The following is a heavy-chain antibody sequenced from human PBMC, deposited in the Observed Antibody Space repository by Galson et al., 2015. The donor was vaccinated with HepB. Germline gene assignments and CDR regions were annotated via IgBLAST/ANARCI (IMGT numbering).Heavy chain of an antibody. CDR3: GRAPEVMTTVVTPWGGAFDI. Sequence: SLRLSCAASGFTFSSYAMHWVRQAPGKGLEWVAVISYDGSNKYYADSVKGRFTISRDNSKNTLYLQMNSLRAEDTAVYYCGRAPEVMTTVVTPWGGAFDIWGQGTMVTVSS. D-gene: IGHD4-23*01. V-gene: IGHV3-30*04. CDR1: GFTFSSYA. CDR2: ISYDGSNK. J-gene: IGHJ3*02.